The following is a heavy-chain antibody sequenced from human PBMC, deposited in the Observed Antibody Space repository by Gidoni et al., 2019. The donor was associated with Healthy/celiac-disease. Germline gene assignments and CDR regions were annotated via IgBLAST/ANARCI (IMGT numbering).Heavy chain of an antibody. CDR3: ARVLRYFEGHYYFDY. CDR1: GSTFSSYA. D-gene: IGHD3-9*01. Sequence: QVQLVQSGAEVQTPGSSVEVSCKAYGSTFSSYAISWVRQAPGQGLEWMGGIIPIFGTANYAQKFQGRVTITADESTSTAYMELSSLRSEDTAVYYCARVLRYFEGHYYFDYWGQGTLVTVSS. J-gene: IGHJ4*02. V-gene: IGHV1-69*01. CDR2: IIPIFGTA.